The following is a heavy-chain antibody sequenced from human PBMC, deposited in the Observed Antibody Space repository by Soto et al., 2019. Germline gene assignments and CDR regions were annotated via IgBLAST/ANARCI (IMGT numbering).Heavy chain of an antibody. Sequence: GGSLRLSCAASGFTFSSYGMHWVRQAPGKGLEWVAVIWYDGSNKYYADSVKGRFTISRDNSKNTLYLQMNSLRAEDTAVYYCARSINWNDVDYWGQGTLVTVSS. J-gene: IGHJ4*02. V-gene: IGHV3-33*01. CDR2: IWYDGSNK. D-gene: IGHD1-1*01. CDR1: GFTFSSYG. CDR3: ARSINWNDVDY.